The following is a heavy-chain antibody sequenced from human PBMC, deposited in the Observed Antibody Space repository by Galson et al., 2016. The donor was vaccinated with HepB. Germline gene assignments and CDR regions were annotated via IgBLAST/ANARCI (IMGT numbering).Heavy chain of an antibody. V-gene: IGHV3-30*18. J-gene: IGHJ4*02. D-gene: IGHD2-2*01. Sequence: SLRLSCAASGLIFSNYGMHWVRQAPGKGLEWVAVISSDGSDKVYADSVKGRFTIPRDNSKNTLFLQMSSLGAEDTAVYYCAKDRSSSWTHDHWGQGTLVTVSA. CDR3: AKDRSSSWTHDH. CDR1: GLIFSNYG. CDR2: ISSDGSDK.